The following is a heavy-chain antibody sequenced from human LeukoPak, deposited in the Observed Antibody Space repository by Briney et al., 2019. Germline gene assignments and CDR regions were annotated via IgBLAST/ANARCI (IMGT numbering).Heavy chain of an antibody. Sequence: SETLSLTCAVYGGSFSGYYWSWIRQPPGKGLEWIGEINHSGSTNYNPSLKSRVTILLDTSKNQFSLKLTSVTAADTAVYYCVRRGYDNGSYDSWGRGALVTVSS. D-gene: IGHD1-26*01. V-gene: IGHV4-34*01. CDR1: GGSFSGYY. CDR2: INHSGST. CDR3: VRRGYDNGSYDS. J-gene: IGHJ5*01.